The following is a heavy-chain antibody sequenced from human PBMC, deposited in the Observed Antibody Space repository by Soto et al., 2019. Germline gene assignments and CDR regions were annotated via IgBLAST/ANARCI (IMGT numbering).Heavy chain of an antibody. CDR2: INAGNGNT. Sequence: ASVKVSFKASGYTFTSYAMHWVRQAPGQRLEWMGWINAGNGNTKYSQKFQGRVTITRDTSASTAYMELSSLRSEDTAVYYCARATLYYGMDVWGQGTTVTVSS. J-gene: IGHJ6*01. V-gene: IGHV1-3*01. D-gene: IGHD4-4*01. CDR3: ARATLYYGMDV. CDR1: GYTFTSYA.